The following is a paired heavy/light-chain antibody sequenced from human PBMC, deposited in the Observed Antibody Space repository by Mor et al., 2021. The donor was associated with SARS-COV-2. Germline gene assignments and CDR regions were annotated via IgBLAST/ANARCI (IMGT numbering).Light chain of an antibody. CDR2: GAS. J-gene: IGKJ1*01. V-gene: IGKV3-15*01. CDR1: QSVAGN. Sequence: EIVMTQSPATLSVSPGERATLSCRASQSVAGNLAWYQQKPGQAPRLLIYGASTRATGIPARFSGSGSETEFTLTISSLQSEDFAIYYCQQYNIWLWTFGQGTKVEIK. CDR3: QQYNIWLWT.
Heavy chain of an antibody. J-gene: IGHJ6*03. D-gene: IGHD6-19*01. V-gene: IGHV4-4*07. Sequence: QVQLQESGPGLVKPSETLSLTCTVSGGSISSYYWSWIRQPAGRGLESIGRIYSSGSTNYNPSFKSRVTMSVDTSKNHFSLKLSSVTAADTAVYYCARGSRITVAGTRYYYYMDVWGKGTTVTVSS. CDR3: ARGSRITVAGTRYYYYMDV. CDR1: GGSISSYY. CDR2: IYSSGST.